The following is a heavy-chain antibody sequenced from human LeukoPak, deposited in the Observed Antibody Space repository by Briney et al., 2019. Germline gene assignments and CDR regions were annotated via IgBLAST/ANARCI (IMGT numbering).Heavy chain of an antibody. CDR2: ISGSGGNT. D-gene: IGHD2-2*01. V-gene: IGHV3-23*01. CDR1: GFTFSSYA. J-gene: IGHJ5*02. CDR3: AEEATRYCSTTSCYWFDP. Sequence: GGSLRLSCAASGFTFSSYAMSWVRQAPGKGLEWVSVISGSGGNTYYADSVKGRFTISRDNSKNTLYLHMNSLRAEDTAVYYCAEEATRYCSTTSCYWFDPWGQGTLVTVSS.